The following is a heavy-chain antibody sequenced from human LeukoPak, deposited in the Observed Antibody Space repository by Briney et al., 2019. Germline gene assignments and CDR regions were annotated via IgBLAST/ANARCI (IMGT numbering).Heavy chain of an antibody. V-gene: IGHV4-4*07. Sequence: PSETLPLTCTVSGGSISSYYWSWIRQPAGKGLEWIGRIYTSGSTNYNPSLKSRVTMSVDTSKNQFSLKLSSVTAADTAVYYCARDPVPAAITRRFDYWGQGTLVTVSS. CDR3: ARDPVPAAITRRFDY. CDR2: IYTSGST. J-gene: IGHJ4*02. CDR1: GGSISSYY. D-gene: IGHD2-2*02.